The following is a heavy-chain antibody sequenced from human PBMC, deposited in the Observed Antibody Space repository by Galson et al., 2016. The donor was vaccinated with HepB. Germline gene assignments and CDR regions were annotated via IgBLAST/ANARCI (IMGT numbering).Heavy chain of an antibody. D-gene: IGHD3-9*01. CDR2: IYYSGST. Sequence: SETLSLTCNVSGGSISSYYWSWIRQPPGKGLEWIGYIYYSGSTSYNPSLKSRVTISVDTSKNRLSLKLSSVTAADTAVYYCARDLSSAFESWGQGTLVTVSS. V-gene: IGHV4-59*01. CDR3: ARDLSSAFES. J-gene: IGHJ4*02. CDR1: GGSISSYY.